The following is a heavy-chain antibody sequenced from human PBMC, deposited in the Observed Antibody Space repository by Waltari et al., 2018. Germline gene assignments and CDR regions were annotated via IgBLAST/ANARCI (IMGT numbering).Heavy chain of an antibody. CDR2: IIPSFGTA. CDR1: GGTFSSYA. J-gene: IGHJ4*02. CDR3: ARDNYYDSSGYGGY. V-gene: IGHV1-69*14. D-gene: IGHD3-22*01. Sequence: QVQLVQSGAEVKKPGSSVKVSCKASGGTFSSYAISWVRQAPGQGLEWMGGIIPSFGTASYAQKFQGRVTITADKCTSTAYMELSSLRSEDTAVDYCARDNYYDSSGYGGYWGQGTLVTVSS.